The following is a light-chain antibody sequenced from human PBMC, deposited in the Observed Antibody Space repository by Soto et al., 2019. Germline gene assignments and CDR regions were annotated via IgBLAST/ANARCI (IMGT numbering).Light chain of an antibody. V-gene: IGKV1-39*01. Sequence: DIQMTQSPSSLSASVGDRVTITCRASQSISRYLSWYQHKPGTAPKLLIYTASSLYTGVPSRFSGGGSGTHFTLTISNLQPEDFATYYCQQTYSLPPVTFGQGTRLEIK. CDR1: QSISRY. CDR3: QQTYSLPPVT. J-gene: IGKJ5*01. CDR2: TAS.